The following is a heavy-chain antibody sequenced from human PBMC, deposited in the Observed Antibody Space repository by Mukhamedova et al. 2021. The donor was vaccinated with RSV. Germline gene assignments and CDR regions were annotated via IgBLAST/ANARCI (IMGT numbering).Heavy chain of an antibody. CDR2: TGST. J-gene: IGHJ5*02. V-gene: IGHV4-34*01. D-gene: IGHD3-3*01. CDR3: ARDRSYLRFLAS. Sequence: TGSTNYNPSLKSRVTISVDTSKNQFSLNLTSVTAADTAVYYCARDRSYLRFLASWGQGTLVTVSS.